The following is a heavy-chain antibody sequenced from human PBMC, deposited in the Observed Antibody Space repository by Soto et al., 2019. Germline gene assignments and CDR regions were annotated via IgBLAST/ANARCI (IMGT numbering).Heavy chain of an antibody. CDR3: AREGRARPTPFYYCYGRDV. D-gene: IGHD1-26*01. CDR1: GGTFSSYA. V-gene: IGHV1-69*01. J-gene: IGHJ6*02. CDR2: IIPIFGTA. Sequence: QVQLVQSGAEVKKPGSSVKVSCKASGGTFSSYAISWVRQAPGQGLEWMGGIIPIFGTANYAQKVQGRVTITADESTSTAYMELSRLRSEDTVVYYCAREGRARPTPFYYCYGRDVWGQGTTVTGS.